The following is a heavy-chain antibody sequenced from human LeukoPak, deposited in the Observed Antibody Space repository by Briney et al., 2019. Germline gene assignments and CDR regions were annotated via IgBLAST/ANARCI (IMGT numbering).Heavy chain of an antibody. V-gene: IGHV3-21*04. CDR3: TRPGGNFDY. Sequence: GGSLRLSCAASGFTFSTYSMNWVRQPPEKGLEWVSSISSNSRYIYYADSMRGRFTISRDNAKNSLYLQMNSLKTEDTALYYCTRPGGNFDYWGQGTLVTVSS. CDR1: GFTFSTYS. J-gene: IGHJ4*01. CDR2: ISSNSRYI. D-gene: IGHD3-16*01.